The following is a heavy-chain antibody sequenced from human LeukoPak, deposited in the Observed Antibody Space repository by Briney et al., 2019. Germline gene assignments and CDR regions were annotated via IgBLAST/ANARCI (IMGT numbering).Heavy chain of an antibody. Sequence: GGSLRLSCAASGFTFSSYAMHWVRQAPGKGLEWVAVISYDGSNKYYADSVKGRFTISRDNSKNTLYLQMNSLRAEDTAVYYCAREGPGYSFDYWGQGTLVTVSS. D-gene: IGHD5-18*01. CDR3: AREGPGYSFDY. V-gene: IGHV3-30-3*01. CDR1: GFTFSSYA. J-gene: IGHJ4*02. CDR2: ISYDGSNK.